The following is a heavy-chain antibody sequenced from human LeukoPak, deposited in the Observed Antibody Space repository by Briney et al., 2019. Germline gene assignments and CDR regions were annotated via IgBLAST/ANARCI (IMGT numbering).Heavy chain of an antibody. D-gene: IGHD4-17*01. CDR3: ARHPDHYGDYGELYFDY. CDR1: GGSISSSSYY. V-gene: IGHV4-39*01. CDR2: IYYSGST. J-gene: IGHJ4*02. Sequence: SETLSLTCTVSGGSISSSSYYWGWIRQPPGKGLEWIGSIYYSGSTYYNPSLKSRITISVDTSKNQFSLKLSSVTAADTAVYYCARHPDHYGDYGELYFDYWGQGTLVTVSP.